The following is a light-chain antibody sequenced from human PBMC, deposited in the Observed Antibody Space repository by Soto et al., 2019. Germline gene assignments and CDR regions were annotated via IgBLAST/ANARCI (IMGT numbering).Light chain of an antibody. CDR3: LQDYNYPWT. Sequence: DIQLTQSPSSLSASVGDEVPLTCLASQTIMTYLNWYQLKPGKPPRLLIYAASSLQSGVPARFSGSGSGTDFTLTISSLQPEDFATYYCLQDYNYPWTFGQGTKVDIK. J-gene: IGKJ1*01. V-gene: IGKV1-39*01. CDR1: QTIMTY. CDR2: AAS.